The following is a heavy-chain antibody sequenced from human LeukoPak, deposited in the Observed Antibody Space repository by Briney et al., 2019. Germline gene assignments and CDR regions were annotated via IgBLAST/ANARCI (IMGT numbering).Heavy chain of an antibody. V-gene: IGHV4-59*01. J-gene: IGHJ4*02. CDR1: GGSISNYY. CDR3: ARSFSSRFSSPRRPYYFDY. CDR2: IYYSGST. D-gene: IGHD6-13*01. Sequence: SETLSLTCTVSGGSISNYYWSWIRQPPGKGLEWIGYIYYSGSTNYNPSLKSRVTISVDTSKNQFSLKLSSVTAADTAAYYCARSFSSRFSSPRRPYYFDYWGQGTLVTVSS.